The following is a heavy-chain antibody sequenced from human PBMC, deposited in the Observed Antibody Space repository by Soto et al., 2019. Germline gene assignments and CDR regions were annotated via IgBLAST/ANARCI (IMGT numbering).Heavy chain of an antibody. V-gene: IGHV1-3*01. CDR2: INAGNGNT. CDR1: GYTFTSYA. CDR3: ARDGSGWYSSYYQH. J-gene: IGHJ1*01. Sequence: ASVKVSCKASGYTFTSYAMHWVRQAPGQRLEWMGWINAGNGNTKYSQKFQGRVTITRDTSASTAYMELSSLTSEDTAVYYCARDGSGWYSSYYQHWSQGTLVTVSS. D-gene: IGHD6-19*01.